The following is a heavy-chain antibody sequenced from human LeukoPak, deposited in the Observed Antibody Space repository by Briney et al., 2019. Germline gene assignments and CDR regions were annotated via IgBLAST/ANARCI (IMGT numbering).Heavy chain of an antibody. Sequence: PSETLSLTCAVYGGSFSGYYWSWIRQPPGKGLEWIGEINHSGSTNYNPSLKSRVTISVDTSKNQFSLKLSSVTAADTAVYYCARILEVVADRDYWGQGTLVTVSS. CDR3: ARILEVVADRDY. V-gene: IGHV4-34*01. D-gene: IGHD2-15*01. J-gene: IGHJ4*02. CDR1: GGSFSGYY. CDR2: INHSGST.